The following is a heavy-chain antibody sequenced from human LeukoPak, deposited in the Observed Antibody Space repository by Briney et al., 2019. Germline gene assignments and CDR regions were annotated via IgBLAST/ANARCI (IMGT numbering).Heavy chain of an antibody. CDR1: GFTFSSYS. Sequence: GGSLRLSCAASGFTFSSYSMNWVRQAPGKGLEWVAVISYDGSNKYYADSVKGRFTISRDNSKNTLYLQMNSLRAEDTAVYYCAKDQGDGYNYYMDVWGKGTTVTVSS. D-gene: IGHD5-24*01. CDR2: ISYDGSNK. V-gene: IGHV3-30*18. CDR3: AKDQGDGYNYYMDV. J-gene: IGHJ6*03.